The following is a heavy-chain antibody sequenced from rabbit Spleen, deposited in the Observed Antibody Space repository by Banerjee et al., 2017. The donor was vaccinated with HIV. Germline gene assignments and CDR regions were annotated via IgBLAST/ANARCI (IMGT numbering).Heavy chain of an antibody. D-gene: IGHD8-1*01. Sequence: QEQLVESGGGLVKPGASLTLTCKASGFSFSSKAVMCWVRQAPGKGLEWIACINAVTGKAVYASWAKGRFTFSKTSSTTVTLQMTSLTAADTATYFCARDAGTSFSTYGMDLWGPGTLVTVS. CDR3: ARDAGTSFSTYGMDL. V-gene: IGHV1S45*01. J-gene: IGHJ6*01. CDR1: GFSFSSKAV. CDR2: INAVTGKA.